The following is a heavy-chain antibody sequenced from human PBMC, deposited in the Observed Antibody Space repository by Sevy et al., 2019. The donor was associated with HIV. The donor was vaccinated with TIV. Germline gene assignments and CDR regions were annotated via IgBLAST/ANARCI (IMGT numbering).Heavy chain of an antibody. Sequence: GGSLRLSCAASEFTFSSYWMSWVRQAPGKGLEWVANIKQDGSEKYYVDSVKGRFTISRDNAKNSLYLQMNSQRAEDTAVYYCARSGGSYDYGMDVWGQGTTVTVSS. CDR3: ARSGGSYDYGMDV. CDR2: IKQDGSEK. J-gene: IGHJ6*02. CDR1: EFTFSSYW. V-gene: IGHV3-7*01. D-gene: IGHD1-26*01.